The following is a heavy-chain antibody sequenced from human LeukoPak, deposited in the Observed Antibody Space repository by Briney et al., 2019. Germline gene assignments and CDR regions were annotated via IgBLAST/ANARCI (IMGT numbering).Heavy chain of an antibody. CDR3: ALGTTVTTYYYYGIDV. V-gene: IGHV2-5*01. Sequence: ESGPTLVNPTQTLTLTCTFSGFSLSTSGVGVGWIRQPPGKALEWLALIYWNDDKRYSPSLKSRLTITKDTSKNQVVLTMTNMDPVDTATYYCALGTTVTTYYYYGIDVWGQGTTVTVSS. CDR1: GFSLSTSGVG. CDR2: IYWNDDK. J-gene: IGHJ6*02. D-gene: IGHD4-17*01.